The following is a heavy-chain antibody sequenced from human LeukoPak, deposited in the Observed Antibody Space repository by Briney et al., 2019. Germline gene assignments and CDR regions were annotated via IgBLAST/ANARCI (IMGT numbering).Heavy chain of an antibody. CDR1: GGTFSSYA. J-gene: IGHJ4*02. D-gene: IGHD3-22*01. CDR2: IIPIFGTA. CDR3: ATRSGYYSEYDY. V-gene: IGHV1-69*01. Sequence: ASVKVSCKASGGTFSSYAISWVRQAPGQGLEWMGGIIPIFGTANYAQKFQGRVTITADESTSTAYMELSSLRSEDTAVYYCATRSGYYSEYDYWGQGTLVTVSS.